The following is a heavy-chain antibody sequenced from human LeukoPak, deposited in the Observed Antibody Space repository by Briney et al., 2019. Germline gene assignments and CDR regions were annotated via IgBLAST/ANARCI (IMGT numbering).Heavy chain of an antibody. Sequence: SSETLSLTCTVSGGSISSYYWSWIRQPPGKGLEWIGYIYYSGSTNYNPSLKSRVTISVDTSKNQFSLKLSSVTAADTAVYYCASRRRDGYNLGAFDIWGQGTMVTASS. D-gene: IGHD5-24*01. CDR1: GGSISSYY. V-gene: IGHV4-59*08. CDR3: ASRRRDGYNLGAFDI. J-gene: IGHJ3*02. CDR2: IYYSGST.